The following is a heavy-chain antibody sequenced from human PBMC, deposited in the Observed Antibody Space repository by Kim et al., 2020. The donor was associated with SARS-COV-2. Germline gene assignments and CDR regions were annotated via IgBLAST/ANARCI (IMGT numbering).Heavy chain of an antibody. V-gene: IGHV4-39*01. CDR2: IYYSGST. J-gene: IGHJ4*02. D-gene: IGHD3-22*01. Sequence: SETLSLTCTVSGGSISSSSYYWGWIRQPPGKGLEWIGSIYYSGSTYYNPSLKSRVTISVDTSKNQLSLKLSSVTAADTAVYYCARHLSNYYDSSPLGYWGQGTLVTVSS. CDR1: GGSISSSSYY. CDR3: ARHLSNYYDSSPLGY.